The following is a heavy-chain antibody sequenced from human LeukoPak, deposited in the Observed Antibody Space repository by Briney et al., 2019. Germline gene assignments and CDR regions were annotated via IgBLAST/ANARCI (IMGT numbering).Heavy chain of an antibody. CDR1: GGSFSGYY. CDR2: INHSGST. V-gene: IGHV4-34*01. Sequence: PSETLSLTCAVSGGSFSGYYWSWIRQPPGKGLEWIGEINHSGSTNYNPSLKSRVTISVDTSKNQFSLKLSSVTAADTAVYYCARGKSRYDWFDPWGQGTLVTVSS. D-gene: IGHD1-1*01. CDR3: ARGKSRYDWFDP. J-gene: IGHJ5*02.